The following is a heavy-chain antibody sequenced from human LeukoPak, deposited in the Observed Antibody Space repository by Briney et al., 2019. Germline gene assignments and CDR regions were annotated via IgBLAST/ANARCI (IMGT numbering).Heavy chain of an antibody. CDR1: GFTFSSYA. V-gene: IGHV3-23*01. CDR2: ISGSGGST. J-gene: IGHJ2*01. D-gene: IGHD2-15*01. CDR3: AKDRGWPTVYWYFDL. Sequence: GSLRLSCAASGFTFSSYAMSWVRQAPGKGLEWVSAISGSGGSTYYADSVKGRFTISRDNSKNTLYLQMNSLRAEDTAVYYCAKDRGWPTVYWYFDLWGRGTLVTVSS.